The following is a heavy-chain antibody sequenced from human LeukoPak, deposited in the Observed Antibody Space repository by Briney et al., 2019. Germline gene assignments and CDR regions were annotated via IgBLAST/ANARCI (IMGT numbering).Heavy chain of an antibody. V-gene: IGHV4-39*07. Sequence: PSETLSLTCIVSGGSISTSSYYWIRQPPGKGLEWIGSIYYRGSTSYNPSLKSRVTISVDTSKNQFSLKLNSLTTADTAVYYCTRGAGWLIDYWGQGVLVTVSS. CDR1: GGSISTSSYY. CDR3: TRGAGWLIDY. J-gene: IGHJ4*02. D-gene: IGHD3-16*01. CDR2: IYYRGST.